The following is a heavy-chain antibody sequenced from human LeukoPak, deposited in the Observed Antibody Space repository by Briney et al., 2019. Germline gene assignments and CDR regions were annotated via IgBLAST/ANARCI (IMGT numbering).Heavy chain of an antibody. Sequence: PSETLSLTCTVSGGSISSYYWSWIRQPPGKGLEWIGYIYYSGSTNYNPSLKSRVTISVDTSKNQFSLKLSSVTAADTAVYYCARLYYVSSAFDIRGQGTVVTVSS. CDR2: IYYSGST. CDR1: GGSISSYY. J-gene: IGHJ3*02. CDR3: ARLYYVSSAFDI. D-gene: IGHD3-10*01. V-gene: IGHV4-59*01.